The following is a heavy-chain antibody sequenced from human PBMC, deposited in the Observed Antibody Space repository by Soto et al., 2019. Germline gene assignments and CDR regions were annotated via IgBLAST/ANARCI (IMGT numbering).Heavy chain of an antibody. CDR2: INPNSGGT. CDR1: GYTFAGYY. J-gene: IGHJ3*02. D-gene: IGHD3-10*01. V-gene: IGHV1-2*04. Sequence: ASVKVSCKASGYTFAGYYIHWVRQAPGQGLEWMGWINPNSGGTNNAQNFQGWVTMTRDTSISTAYMELSRLRSDDTATYSCARGRRVFDAFDIWGQGTMVTVSS. CDR3: ARGRRVFDAFDI.